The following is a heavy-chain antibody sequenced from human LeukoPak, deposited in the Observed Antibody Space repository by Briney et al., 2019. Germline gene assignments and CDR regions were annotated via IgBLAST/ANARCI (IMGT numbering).Heavy chain of an antibody. Sequence: GGSLRLSCVASGFTFSTHWMSWVRQVPGKGLEWVANIKEDGSAKYYVDSVKGRFTISRDNAKKPLYLQMDSLRAEDSAVYYCASGYLDDFWSGHFWGQGTQVTVSS. D-gene: IGHD3-3*01. CDR2: IKEDGSAK. CDR1: GFTFSTHW. CDR3: ASGYLDDFWSGHF. V-gene: IGHV3-7*01. J-gene: IGHJ4*02.